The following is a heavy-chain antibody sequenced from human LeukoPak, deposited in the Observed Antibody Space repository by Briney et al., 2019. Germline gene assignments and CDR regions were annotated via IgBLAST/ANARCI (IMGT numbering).Heavy chain of an antibody. J-gene: IGHJ4*02. CDR1: GFTFSSYA. CDR2: ISSNGGST. Sequence: GGSLRLSCSASGFTFSSYAMHWVRQAPGKGLEYVPAISSNGGSTYYADSVKGRFTISRDNSKNTLYLQMSSLRAEDTAVYYCVKSKRPIAGDYWGQGTLVTVSS. V-gene: IGHV3-64D*09. CDR3: VKSKRPIAGDY. D-gene: IGHD1-26*01.